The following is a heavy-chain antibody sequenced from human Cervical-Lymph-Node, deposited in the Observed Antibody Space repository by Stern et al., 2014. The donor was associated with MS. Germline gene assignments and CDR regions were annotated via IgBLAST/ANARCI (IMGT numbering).Heavy chain of an antibody. J-gene: IGHJ6*02. CDR2: IWYDGSNK. Sequence: MQLVESGGGVVQPGRSLRLSCAASGFTFSSYGMHWVRQAPGKGLEWVAVIWYDGSNKYYADSVKGRFTISRDNSKNTLYLQMNSLRAEDTAVYYCARDTPLFCSGGSCPTAYGMDVWGQGTTVTVSS. V-gene: IGHV3-33*01. CDR3: ARDTPLFCSGGSCPTAYGMDV. D-gene: IGHD2-15*01. CDR1: GFTFSSYG.